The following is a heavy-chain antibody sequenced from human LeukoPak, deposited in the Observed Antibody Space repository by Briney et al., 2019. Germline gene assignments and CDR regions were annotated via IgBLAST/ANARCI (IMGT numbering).Heavy chain of an antibody. CDR2: INPNSGDT. CDR1: GYTFTDYY. Sequence: ASVKVSCKASGYTFTDYYMHWVRQAPGQGLEWMGWINPNSGDTNYAQKFQGRVTMTRDTSISTAYMELSRLRSDDTAVYYCARVRYRLAETYIDYWGQGTLVTVSS. CDR3: ARVRYRLAETYIDY. J-gene: IGHJ4*02. V-gene: IGHV1-2*02. D-gene: IGHD3-16*01.